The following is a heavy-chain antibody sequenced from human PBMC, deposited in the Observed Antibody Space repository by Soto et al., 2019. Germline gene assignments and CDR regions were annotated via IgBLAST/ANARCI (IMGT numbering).Heavy chain of an antibody. V-gene: IGHV4-59*01. CDR2: IYYSGST. CDR3: ARIVVVPAARRHDAFDI. J-gene: IGHJ3*02. CDR1: GGSISSYY. Sequence: SETLSLTCTVSGGSISSYYWSWIRQPPGKGLEWIGYIYYSGSTDYNSSLKSRVTISVDTSKNQFSLKLSSVTAADTAVYYCARIVVVPAARRHDAFDIWGQGTMVTVSS. D-gene: IGHD2-2*01.